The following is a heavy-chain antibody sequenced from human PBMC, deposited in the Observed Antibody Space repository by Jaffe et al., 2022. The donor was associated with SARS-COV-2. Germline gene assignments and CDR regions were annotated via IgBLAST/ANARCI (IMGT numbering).Heavy chain of an antibody. J-gene: IGHJ6*02. CDR1: GGSISSSSYY. D-gene: IGHD6-13*01. Sequence: QLQLQESGPGLVKPSETLSLTCTVSGGSISSSSYYWGWIRQPPGKGLEWIGSIYYSGSTYYNPSLKSRVTISVDTSKNQFSLKLSSVTAADTAVYYCARHKSSSSWYYYYYGMDVWGQGTTVTVSS. V-gene: IGHV4-39*01. CDR2: IYYSGST. CDR3: ARHKSSSSWYYYYYGMDV.